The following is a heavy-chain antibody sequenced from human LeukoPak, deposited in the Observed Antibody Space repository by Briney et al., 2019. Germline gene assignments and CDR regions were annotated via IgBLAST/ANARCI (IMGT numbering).Heavy chain of an antibody. J-gene: IGHJ4*02. D-gene: IGHD1-26*01. CDR1: GFTFSSYS. CDR3: SRSQGRQWELVGDDYFDF. V-gene: IGHV3-49*04. Sequence: GGSLRLSCAASGFTFSSYSMNWVRQAPGKGLEWVGFIRSKAYGGTTEYAASVKGIFTISRDDSKSIAYLEMNSLRIEDTAMYYCSRSQGRQWELVGDDYFDFWGQGTLVSVSS. CDR2: IRSKAYGGTT.